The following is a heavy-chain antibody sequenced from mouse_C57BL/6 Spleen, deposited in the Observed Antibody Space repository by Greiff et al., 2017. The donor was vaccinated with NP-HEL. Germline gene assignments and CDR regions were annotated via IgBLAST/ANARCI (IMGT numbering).Heavy chain of an antibody. CDR2: IDPANGNT. J-gene: IGHJ4*01. Sequence: EVQLQQSVAELVRPGASVKLSCTASGFNIKNTYMHWVKQRPEQGLAWIGRIDPANGNTKYAPKFQGKATITADTSSNTAYLQLSSLTSEDTAIYYCARIYYYGSSYDGAMDYWGQGTSVTVSS. CDR1: GFNIKNTY. D-gene: IGHD1-1*01. V-gene: IGHV14-3*01. CDR3: ARIYYYGSSYDGAMDY.